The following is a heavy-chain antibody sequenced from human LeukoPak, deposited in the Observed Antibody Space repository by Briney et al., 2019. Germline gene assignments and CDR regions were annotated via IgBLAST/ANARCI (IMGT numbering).Heavy chain of an antibody. V-gene: IGHV1-8*01. CDR3: ARSYYYGSGSYLEYYYYGMDV. CDR2: MNPNSGNT. CDR1: GYTFTSYD. J-gene: IGHJ6*02. D-gene: IGHD3-10*01. Sequence: ASVKVSCKASGYTFTSYDINWVRQATGQGLEWMGWMNPNSGNTGYAQKFQGRVTMTRNTSISTAYMELSSLRSEDTAVYYCARSYYYGSGSYLEYYYYGMDVWGQGTTVTVSS.